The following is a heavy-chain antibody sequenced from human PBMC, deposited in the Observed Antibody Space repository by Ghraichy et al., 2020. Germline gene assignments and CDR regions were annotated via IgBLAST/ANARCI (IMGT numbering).Heavy chain of an antibody. Sequence: GGSLRLSCAASGFTVSANYMTWVRQAPGKGLEWVSLNYSGGGTFHADSVKGRFTISRDNSKNTLFLQMNSLRAEDTAVYYCARKPDLWGRGTLVTVSS. CDR1: GFTVSANY. J-gene: IGHJ5*02. CDR2: NYSGGGT. V-gene: IGHV3-53*01. CDR3: ARKPDL. D-gene: IGHD1-14*01.